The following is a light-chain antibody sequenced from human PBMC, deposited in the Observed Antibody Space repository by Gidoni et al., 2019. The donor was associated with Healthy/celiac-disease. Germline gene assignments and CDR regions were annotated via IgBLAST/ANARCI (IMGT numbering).Light chain of an antibody. V-gene: IGKV3-11*01. CDR3: QQRSNWHMYT. Sequence: EIVLTQSPATLSLSPGERATLSCRASQSVSSYLAWYQQKPGQAPRLRIYDASNRATGIPARFSGSGSGTDFTLTISSLEPEDFAVYYCQQRSNWHMYTFGQGTKLEIK. CDR1: QSVSSY. CDR2: DAS. J-gene: IGKJ2*01.